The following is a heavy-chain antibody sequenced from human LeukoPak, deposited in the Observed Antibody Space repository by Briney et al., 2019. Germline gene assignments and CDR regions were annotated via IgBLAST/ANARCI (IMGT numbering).Heavy chain of an antibody. CDR2: IYYSGST. J-gene: IGHJ4*02. CDR3: ARVSYYDSSGYPGPYFDY. D-gene: IGHD3-22*01. Sequence: SETLSLTCAVYGGSFSGYYWSWIRQHPGKGLEWIGYIYYSGSTYYNPSLKSRVTISVDTSKNQFSLKLSSVTAADTAVYYCARVSYYDSSGYPGPYFDYWGQGTLVTVSS. V-gene: IGHV4-31*11. CDR1: GGSFSGYY.